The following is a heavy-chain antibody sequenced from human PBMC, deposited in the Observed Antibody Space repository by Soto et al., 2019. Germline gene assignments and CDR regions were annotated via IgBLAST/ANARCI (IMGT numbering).Heavy chain of an antibody. CDR1: GFTFGDYA. J-gene: IGHJ4*02. Sequence: LRLSCVASGFTFGDYAMHWVRQAPGRGLEWVSGISWNSGRIGYADSVKGRFTISRDNAKNSLYMQMNSLRAEDTALYYCAKGSPRRLGELSTSFDYWGQGILVTVSS. CDR2: ISWNSGRI. V-gene: IGHV3-9*01. D-gene: IGHD3-16*02. CDR3: AKGSPRRLGELSTSFDY.